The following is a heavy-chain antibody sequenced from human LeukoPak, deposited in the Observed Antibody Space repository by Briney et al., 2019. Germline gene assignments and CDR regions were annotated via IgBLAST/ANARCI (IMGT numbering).Heavy chain of an antibody. Sequence: GGSLRLSCAASGFTFSSYAMSWVRQAPGKGLEWVSAISGSGGSTYYADSVKGRFTISRDNSKNTLYLQMNSLRAEDTAVCYCAKDSGYYSSTSCPHYWGQGTLVTVSS. CDR1: GFTFSSYA. V-gene: IGHV3-23*01. CDR2: ISGSGGST. D-gene: IGHD2-2*01. CDR3: AKDSGYYSSTSCPHY. J-gene: IGHJ4*02.